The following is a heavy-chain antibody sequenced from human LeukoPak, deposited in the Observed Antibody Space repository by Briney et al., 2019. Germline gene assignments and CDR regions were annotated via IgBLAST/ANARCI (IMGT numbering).Heavy chain of an antibody. CDR3: ARNQTSYDSWSGSRTGSHQAFDV. Sequence: SETLSLTCTVSGGSVSSYYWSWMRQPPGKGLEWIGYIYSPGTTNYNPSLKSRVSFSVDTSKNQFSLNLKSVTAADTAIYYCARNQTSYDSWSGSRTGSHQAFDVWGQGRLVTVSS. CDR2: IYSPGTT. V-gene: IGHV4-59*02. D-gene: IGHD3-3*01. J-gene: IGHJ3*01. CDR1: GGSVSSYY.